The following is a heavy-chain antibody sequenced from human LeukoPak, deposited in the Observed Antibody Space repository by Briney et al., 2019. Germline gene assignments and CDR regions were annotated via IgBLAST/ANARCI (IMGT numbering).Heavy chain of an antibody. D-gene: IGHD3-3*01. Sequence: SETLSLTCTVSGGSISSYYWSWIRQPAGKGLEWSGRIYTSGSTNYNPSLKSRVTISVDTSKDHVSLKLSSVTAADTAVYYCARLKYFWSGYYVDYYYYYMDVWGKGTTVTVSS. CDR1: GGSISSYY. CDR2: IYTSGST. J-gene: IGHJ6*03. V-gene: IGHV4-4*07. CDR3: ARLKYFWSGYYVDYYYYYMDV.